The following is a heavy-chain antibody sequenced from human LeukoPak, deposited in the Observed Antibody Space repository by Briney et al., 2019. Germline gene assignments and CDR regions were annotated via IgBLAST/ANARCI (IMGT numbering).Heavy chain of an antibody. Sequence: GESLKIACKGSGYSLTSYWIGWVRQMPGKGLEWMGIIYPGDSDTRYSPSFQGQVAISADKSISTAYLQWSSLKASDTAMYYCARTSQTATVVTSAFDYWGQGTLVTVSS. CDR1: GYSLTSYW. CDR2: IYPGDSDT. V-gene: IGHV5-51*01. D-gene: IGHD4-23*01. J-gene: IGHJ4*02. CDR3: ARTSQTATVVTSAFDY.